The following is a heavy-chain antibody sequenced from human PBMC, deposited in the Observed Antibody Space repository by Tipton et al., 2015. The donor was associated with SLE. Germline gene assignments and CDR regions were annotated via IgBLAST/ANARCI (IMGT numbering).Heavy chain of an antibody. J-gene: IGHJ5*02. V-gene: IGHV3-48*03. CDR2: ISSSGSTI. CDR1: GFTFSSYE. D-gene: IGHD3-10*01. CDR3: ARSAGYTWVDP. Sequence: GSLRLSCAASGFTFSSYEMNWVRQAPGKGLEWVSYISSSGSTIYYADSVKGRFTISRDNAKNSLYLQMNSLRAVDTAGYYCARSAGYTWVDPWGQGALVTVSS.